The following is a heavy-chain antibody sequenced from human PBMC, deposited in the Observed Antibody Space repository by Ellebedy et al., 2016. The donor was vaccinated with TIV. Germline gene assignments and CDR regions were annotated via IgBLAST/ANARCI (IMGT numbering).Heavy chain of an antibody. V-gene: IGHV3-21*01. CDR2: ISTGSSYI. CDR3: AKHCWVRSCSVRHFDP. D-gene: IGHD3-10*01. CDR1: GFTFSSYS. Sequence: GESLKISCGAAGFTFSSYSLQWVRQAPGKGLEWVSSISTGSSYIYYADSVKGRFTISRDNAKNSLYLQMNSLRAEDTAVYYCAKHCWVRSCSVRHFDPWGQGTLVTVSS. J-gene: IGHJ5*02.